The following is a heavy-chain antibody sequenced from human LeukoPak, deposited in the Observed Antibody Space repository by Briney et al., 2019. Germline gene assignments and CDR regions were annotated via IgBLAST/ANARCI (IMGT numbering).Heavy chain of an antibody. CDR3: ARDAVAGRVYYFDY. Sequence: SEILSLTCTVSGGSITGYYWGWIRQPPGKGLEWIGYIYHSGSTKYNPSLKSRVTMSVDTSKNHFSLKLSSVTAADTAVYYCARDAVAGRVYYFDYWGQGILVTVSS. D-gene: IGHD6-19*01. CDR2: IYHSGST. V-gene: IGHV4-59*01. J-gene: IGHJ4*02. CDR1: GGSITGYY.